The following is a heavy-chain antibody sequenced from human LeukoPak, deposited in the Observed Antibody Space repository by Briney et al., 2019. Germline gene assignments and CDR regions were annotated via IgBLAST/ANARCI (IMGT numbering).Heavy chain of an antibody. D-gene: IGHD3-10*01. CDR3: ARDPGYYGSGTRGAFDI. V-gene: IGHV4-39*07. CDR2: IYYSGST. Sequence: SETLSLTCTVSGGSMGSSNYYWGWIRQPPGKGLEWIGSIYYSGSTYYNPSLKSRVTISVDTSKNQFSLKLSSVTAADTAVYYCARDPGYYGSGTRGAFDIWGQGTMVTVSS. J-gene: IGHJ3*02. CDR1: GGSMGSSNYY.